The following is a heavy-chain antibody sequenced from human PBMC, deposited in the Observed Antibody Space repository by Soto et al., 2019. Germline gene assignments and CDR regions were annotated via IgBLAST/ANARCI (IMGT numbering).Heavy chain of an antibody. V-gene: IGHV4-34*01. D-gene: IGHD3-9*01. CDR1: GGSFSGYY. CDR3: ARESHDILTGPPWVWYFDL. J-gene: IGHJ2*01. Sequence: QVQLQQWGAGPLRPLETLSLTCGVSGGSFSGYYWAWIRQSPGKGRAWIGEINDRGSINYNPSLKSRVSILVDTSKNHYSLNLRSVTAADTAVYYCARESHDILTGPPWVWYFDLWGRGTLVTVSS. CDR2: INDRGSI.